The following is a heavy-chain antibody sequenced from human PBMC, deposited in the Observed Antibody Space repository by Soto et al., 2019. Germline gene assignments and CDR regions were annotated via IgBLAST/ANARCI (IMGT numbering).Heavy chain of an antibody. CDR1: GYTFTSYD. Sequence: ASVKVSCKASGYTFTSYDINWVRQATGQGLEWMGWMNPNSGNTGYAQKFQGRVTMTRNTSISTAYMELRSLRSDDTAVYYCARDRGYNWNYGWFDPWGQGTLVTVSS. D-gene: IGHD1-7*01. V-gene: IGHV1-8*01. J-gene: IGHJ5*02. CDR3: ARDRGYNWNYGWFDP. CDR2: MNPNSGNT.